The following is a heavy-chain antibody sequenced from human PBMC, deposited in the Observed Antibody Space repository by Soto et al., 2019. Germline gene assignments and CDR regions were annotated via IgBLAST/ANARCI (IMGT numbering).Heavy chain of an antibody. V-gene: IGHV4-34*01. CDR1: GGSFSGYY. CDR2: INYSGST. J-gene: IGHJ5*02. D-gene: IGHD2-2*01. Sequence: SETLSLTCAVYGGSFSGYYWSWIRQPPGKGLEWIGEINYSGSTNYNPSLKSRVTISVDTSKNQFSLKLSSVTAADTAVYYCARGGILGYCSSTSCYRWFDPWGQGTLVTVSS. CDR3: ARGGILGYCSSTSCYRWFDP.